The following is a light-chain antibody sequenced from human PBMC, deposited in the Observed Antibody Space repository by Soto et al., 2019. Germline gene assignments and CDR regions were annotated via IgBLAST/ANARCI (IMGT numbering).Light chain of an antibody. Sequence: EIVLTQSPGTLSLSPGERAILSCRASQSVNRNYLAWYQQRPGRAPRLLIYGASSRATDIPDRFTGSGSGTDFTLTISRLEPEDSAVYYCQQYGSAPPYTFGQGTKLELK. CDR3: QQYGSAPPYT. V-gene: IGKV3-20*01. CDR2: GAS. CDR1: QSVNRNY. J-gene: IGKJ2*01.